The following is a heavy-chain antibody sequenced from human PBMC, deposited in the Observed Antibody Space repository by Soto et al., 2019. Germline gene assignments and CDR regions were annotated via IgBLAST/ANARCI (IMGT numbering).Heavy chain of an antibody. CDR2: ISGSGCST. J-gene: IGHJ6*03. CDR3: AKDPRITIFGTDYMDV. D-gene: IGHD3-3*01. V-gene: IGHV3-23*01. Sequence: GGSLRLSCAASGFTFSSYAMSWVRQAPGKGLEWVSAISGSGCSTYYADSVKGRFTISRDNSKNTLYLQMNSLRAEDTAVYYCAKDPRITIFGTDYMDVWGKGTTVTVSS. CDR1: GFTFSSYA.